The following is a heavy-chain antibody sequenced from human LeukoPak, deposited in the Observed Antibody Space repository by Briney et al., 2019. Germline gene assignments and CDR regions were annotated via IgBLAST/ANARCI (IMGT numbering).Heavy chain of an antibody. CDR2: ISAYNGNT. CDR1: GYTFTSYG. V-gene: IGHV1-18*01. Sequence: ASVNVSCKASGYTFTSYGISWVRQAPGQGLEWMGWISAYNGNTNYAQKLQGRVTMTTDTSTSTAYMELRSLRSDDTAVYYCARDRRYDILTGYSHYDAFDIWGQGTMVTVSS. CDR3: ARDRRYDILTGYSHYDAFDI. D-gene: IGHD3-9*01. J-gene: IGHJ3*02.